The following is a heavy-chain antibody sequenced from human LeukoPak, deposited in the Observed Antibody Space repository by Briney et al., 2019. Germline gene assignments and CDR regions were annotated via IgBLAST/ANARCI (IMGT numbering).Heavy chain of an antibody. D-gene: IGHD3-22*01. J-gene: IGHJ3*02. Sequence: SETLSLTCAVYGGSFSGYYWSWIRQPPGKGLEWIGYIYYSGSTNYNPSLKSRVTISVDTSKNQFSLKLSSVTAADTAVYYCARAMTYDAFDIWGQGTMVTVSS. CDR3: ARAMTYDAFDI. CDR1: GGSFSGYY. V-gene: IGHV4-59*01. CDR2: IYYSGST.